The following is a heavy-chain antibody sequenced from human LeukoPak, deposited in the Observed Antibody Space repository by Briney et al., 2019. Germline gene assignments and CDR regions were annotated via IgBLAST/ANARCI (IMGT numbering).Heavy chain of an antibody. V-gene: IGHV3-15*01. J-gene: IGHJ3*02. CDR1: GFTFSNAW. Sequence: QSGGSLRLSCAASGFTFSNAWMSWVRQAPGKGLEWVGRIKSKTDGGTTDYAAPVKGRFTISRDDSKNTLYLQMNSLKTEDTAVYYCTTLPGYYYDSSGYYLEGHDFDIWGQGTMVTVSS. CDR3: TTLPGYYYDSSGYYLEGHDFDI. D-gene: IGHD3-22*01. CDR2: IKSKTDGGTT.